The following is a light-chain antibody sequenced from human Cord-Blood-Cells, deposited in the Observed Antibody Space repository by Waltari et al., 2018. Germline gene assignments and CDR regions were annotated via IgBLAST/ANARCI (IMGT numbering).Light chain of an antibody. V-gene: IGLV2-23*01. J-gene: IGLJ2*01. CDR2: EGS. CDR3: CSYAGSSTFVV. Sequence: QSALTQPASVSGSPGQSITISCTGPSSDVGSYNLVSWYQQHPGKASKLMIYEGSKRPSGVSNRFSGSKSGNTASLTISGLQAEDEADYYCCSYAGSSTFVVFGGGTKLTV. CDR1: SSDVGSYNL.